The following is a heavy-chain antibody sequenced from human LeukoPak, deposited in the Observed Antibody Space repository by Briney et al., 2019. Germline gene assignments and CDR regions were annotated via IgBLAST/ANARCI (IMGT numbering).Heavy chain of an antibody. D-gene: IGHD3-22*01. CDR3: AKSAYYDSSGFYREYYFDH. Sequence: GGSLRLSCAASGFTFSSYAMSWVRQAPGKGLEWVSSISGGGGSTYYADSVKGRFTISRDNSKNTLFLQMSRLTAGDTAVYYCAKSAYYDSSGFYREYYFDHWGQGTLVTVSS. CDR1: GFTFSSYA. J-gene: IGHJ4*02. V-gene: IGHV3-23*01. CDR2: ISGGGGST.